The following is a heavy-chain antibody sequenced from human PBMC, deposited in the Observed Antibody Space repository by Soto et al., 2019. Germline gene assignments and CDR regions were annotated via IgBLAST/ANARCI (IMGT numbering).Heavy chain of an antibody. CDR2: IYYSGST. V-gene: IGHV4-31*03. Sequence: SETLSLTCTVSGGSISSGGYYWSWIRQHPGKGLEWIGYIYYSGSTYYNPSLKSRVTISVDTSKNQFSLKLSSVTAADTAVYYCAKGGRFPEARYYFLDVWGNGTTVTVSS. CDR1: GGSISSGGYY. D-gene: IGHD3-3*01. J-gene: IGHJ6*03. CDR3: AKGGRFPEARYYFLDV.